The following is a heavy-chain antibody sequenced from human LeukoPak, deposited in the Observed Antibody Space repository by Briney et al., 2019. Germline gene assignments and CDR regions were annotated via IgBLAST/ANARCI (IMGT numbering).Heavy chain of an antibody. J-gene: IGHJ3*02. CDR2: ISDSGGNT. Sequence: GGSLRLSCAASGFTFSSYAMSWVRQAPGKGLEWVSSISDSGGNTSNADSVKGRFTISRDNSKNTPYLQMNSLRAEDTAVYYCVRGGYSGYEYAFDIWGQGTMVTVSS. V-gene: IGHV3-23*01. D-gene: IGHD5-12*01. CDR1: GFTFSSYA. CDR3: VRGGYSGYEYAFDI.